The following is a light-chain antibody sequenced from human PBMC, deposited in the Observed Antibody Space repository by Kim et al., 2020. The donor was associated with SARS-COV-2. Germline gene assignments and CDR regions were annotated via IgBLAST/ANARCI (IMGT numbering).Light chain of an antibody. V-gene: IGKV1-39*01. CDR3: QQSYTTPRT. CDR1: QSISIY. J-gene: IGKJ1*01. CDR2: ATS. Sequence: DIQMTQSPSSLSASVGDRVTITCRASQSISIYLNWYQQKPGEAPKVLIHATSTLQSGVPSRFSGSGSGTDFTLTISTLQPEDFATYYCQQSYTTPRTFGQGTKVHIK.